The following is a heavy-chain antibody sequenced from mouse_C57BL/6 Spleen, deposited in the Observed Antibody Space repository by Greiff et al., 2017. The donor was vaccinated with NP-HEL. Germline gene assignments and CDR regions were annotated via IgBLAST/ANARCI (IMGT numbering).Heavy chain of an antibody. CDR2: ISSGSSTI. Sequence: EVKVVESGGGLVKPGGSLKLSCAASGFTFSDYGMHWVRQAPEKGLEWVAYISSGSSTIYYADTVKGRFTISRDNAKNTLFLQMTSLRSEDTAMYYCARNGGYWYFDVWGTGTTVTVSS. CDR3: ARNGGYWYFDV. V-gene: IGHV5-17*01. J-gene: IGHJ1*03. CDR1: GFTFSDYG.